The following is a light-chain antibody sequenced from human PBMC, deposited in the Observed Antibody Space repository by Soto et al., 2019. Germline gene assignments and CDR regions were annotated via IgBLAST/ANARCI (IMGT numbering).Light chain of an antibody. J-gene: IGLJ1*01. CDR2: EVS. CDR1: SSDVGRSNY. CDR3: NSQTSSGIRV. Sequence: QSALTQPASVSGSPGQSITISCTGTSSDVGRSNYVSWYQHHPGKAPKLIIYEVSYRPSGVSNRFSGSKSGYTASLTISGLQAEDEADYYCNSQTSSGIRVFGTGTKSPS. V-gene: IGLV2-14*01.